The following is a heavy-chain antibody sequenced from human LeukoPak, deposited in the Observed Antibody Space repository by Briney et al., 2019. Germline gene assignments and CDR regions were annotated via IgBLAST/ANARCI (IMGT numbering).Heavy chain of an antibody. J-gene: IGHJ4*02. Sequence: ASVKVSCKASGYTFTGYYMHWVRQAPGQGLEWMGWINPNSGGTNYAQKFQGRVTMTRDTSISTAYMELSRLRSDDTAVYYCARDLGGSYLYFDYWGQGTLVTVSS. D-gene: IGHD1-26*01. CDR2: INPNSGGT. CDR1: GYTFTGYY. CDR3: ARDLGGSYLYFDY. V-gene: IGHV1-2*02.